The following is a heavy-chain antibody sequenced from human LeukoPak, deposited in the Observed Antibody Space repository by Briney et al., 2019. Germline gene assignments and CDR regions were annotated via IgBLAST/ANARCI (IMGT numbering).Heavy chain of an antibody. D-gene: IGHD6-19*01. Sequence: ASVKVSCRASGYTFTGYYMHWVRQAPGQGLEWMGWINPNSGGTNYAQKFQGRVTMTRDTSISTAYMELSRLRSDDTAVYYCARVEGSGWSEYFQHWGQGTLVTVSS. CDR2: INPNSGGT. J-gene: IGHJ1*01. V-gene: IGHV1-2*02. CDR3: ARVEGSGWSEYFQH. CDR1: GYTFTGYY.